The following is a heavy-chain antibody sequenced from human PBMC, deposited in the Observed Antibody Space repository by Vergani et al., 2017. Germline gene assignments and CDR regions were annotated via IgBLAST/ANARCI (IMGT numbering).Heavy chain of an antibody. CDR2: IYYIGST. D-gene: IGHD5-18*01. CDR3: ARDGGGYSYGSDYWYFDL. J-gene: IGHJ2*01. Sequence: QVQLQESGPGLVKPSQTLSLTFTVSGGSISSGDYYWSWIRQTPGKGLEWIGYIYYIGSTYYNPSLKSRLTISVDTSKNQFSLNLSSVTAADTAVYYCARDGGGYSYGSDYWYFDLWGRGTLVTVSS. V-gene: IGHV4-30-4*08. CDR1: GGSISSGDYY.